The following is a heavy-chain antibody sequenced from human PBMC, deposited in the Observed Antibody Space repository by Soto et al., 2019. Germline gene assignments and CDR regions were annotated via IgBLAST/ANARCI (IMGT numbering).Heavy chain of an antibody. CDR2: IYHSGSA. J-gene: IGHJ3*02. CDR3: ARVPIYYDSRGYYHYGTFDI. V-gene: IGHV4-30-2*01. D-gene: IGHD3-22*01. Sequence: SETLSLTCAVSGGSVNTAGYSWSWIRQPPGKGLEWIGYIYHSGSAYYNPSLKSRVTISLDRSNNHFSLKLISVTAADTAVYYCARVPIYYDSRGYYHYGTFDICGQGTMVTVSS. CDR1: GGSVNTAGYS.